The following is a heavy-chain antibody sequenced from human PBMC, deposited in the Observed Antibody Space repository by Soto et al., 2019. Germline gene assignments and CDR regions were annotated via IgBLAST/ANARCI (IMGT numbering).Heavy chain of an antibody. CDR2: ISSSSSYI. J-gene: IGHJ4*02. V-gene: IGHV3-21*01. CDR3: ARVGSSGWYDY. CDR1: GFTFSSYS. Sequence: EVQLVESGGGLVKPGGSLRLSCAASGFTFSSYSMNWVRQAPGKGLEWVSSISSSSSYIYYADSVKGRFTISRDNAKNSRYLQMNSLRAEDTAVYYCARVGSSGWYDYWGQGTLVTVSS. D-gene: IGHD6-19*01.